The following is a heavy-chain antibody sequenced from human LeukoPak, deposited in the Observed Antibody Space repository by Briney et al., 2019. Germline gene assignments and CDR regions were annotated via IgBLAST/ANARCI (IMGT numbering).Heavy chain of an antibody. D-gene: IGHD3-10*01. CDR1: GFTFRNYA. CDR3: ARDGRGRGVLDF. CDR2: ISYDGSNK. Sequence: GGSLRLSCAASGFTFRNYAMSWVRQAPGKGLEWVALISYDGSNKYYTDSVKGRFTVSRDISKHTLYLQMNSLRPEDTAFYYCARDGRGRGVLDFWGQGTLVSVSS. V-gene: IGHV3-30-3*01. J-gene: IGHJ4*02.